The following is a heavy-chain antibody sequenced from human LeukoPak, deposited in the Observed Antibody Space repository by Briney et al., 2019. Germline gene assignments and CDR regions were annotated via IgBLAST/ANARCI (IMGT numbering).Heavy chain of an antibody. J-gene: IGHJ5*02. V-gene: IGHV1-18*01. D-gene: IGHD1-26*01. CDR1: GYTFTSYG. CDR2: ISAYNGNT. Sequence: ASVKVSCKASGYTFTSYGISWVRQAPGQGLEWMGWISAYNGNTNYAQKFQGRVTMTTDTSTSTAYMELRSLRSDDTAVYYCAREMIVGATGGWFDPWGQGTLVTVSS. CDR3: AREMIVGATGGWFDP.